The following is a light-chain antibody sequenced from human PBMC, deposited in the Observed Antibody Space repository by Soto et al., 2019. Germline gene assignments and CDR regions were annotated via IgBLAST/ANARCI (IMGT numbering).Light chain of an antibody. CDR2: DAS. V-gene: IGKV1-5*01. J-gene: IGKJ2*01. Sequence: DIQLTQSPSTLSASVGDRVTITCRASQSLSTWLAWYQQKPGKAPHLLIYDASSLQSGFPSRFSGSGSGTEFALTFSNLQPDDFATYYCQQYNSYSRYTFGQGTKLEIK. CDR1: QSLSTW. CDR3: QQYNSYSRYT.